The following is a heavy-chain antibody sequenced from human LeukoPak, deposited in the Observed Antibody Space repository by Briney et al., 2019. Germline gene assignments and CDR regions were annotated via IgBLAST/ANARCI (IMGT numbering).Heavy chain of an antibody. V-gene: IGHV4-34*01. CDR2: INHSGST. J-gene: IGHJ6*03. CDR1: GGSFSGYY. D-gene: IGHD6-6*01. Sequence: SETLSLTCDVYGGSFSGYYWSWIRQPPEKGLEWIGEINHSGSTNYNPSLKSRVTISVDTSKNQFSLKLSSVTAADTAVYYCARVKTLSSSSYYYYYYYMDVWGKGTTVTVSS. CDR3: ARVKTLSSSSYYYYYYYMDV.